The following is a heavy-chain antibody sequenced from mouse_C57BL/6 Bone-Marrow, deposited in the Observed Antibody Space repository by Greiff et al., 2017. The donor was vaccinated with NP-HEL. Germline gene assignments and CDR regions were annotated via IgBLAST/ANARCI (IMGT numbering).Heavy chain of an antibody. CDR1: GYAFSSYW. V-gene: IGHV1-80*01. CDR3: ARAGYSNYYPWYFDV. J-gene: IGHJ1*03. CDR2: IYPGDGDT. D-gene: IGHD2-5*01. Sequence: LEESGAELVKPGASVKISCKASGYAFSSYWMNWVKQRPGKGLEWIGQIYPGDGDTNYNGKFKGKATLTADKSSSTAYMQLSSLTSEDSAVYFCARAGYSNYYPWYFDVWGTGTTVTVSS.